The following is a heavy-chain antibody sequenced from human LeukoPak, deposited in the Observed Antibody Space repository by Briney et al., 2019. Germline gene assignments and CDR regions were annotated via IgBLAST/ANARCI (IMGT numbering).Heavy chain of an antibody. Sequence: PGGSLRLSCAASGFTVSSNYMSWVRQAPGKGLEWVSLFYSAAGTYYADSVKGRFTISRDNSKNTLYLQMNSLKTEDTAVYYCATVRFLEWLLSRGYFDCWGQGTLVTVSS. J-gene: IGHJ4*02. CDR2: FYSAAGT. D-gene: IGHD3-3*01. CDR3: ATVRFLEWLLSRGYFDC. V-gene: IGHV3-66*01. CDR1: GFTVSSNY.